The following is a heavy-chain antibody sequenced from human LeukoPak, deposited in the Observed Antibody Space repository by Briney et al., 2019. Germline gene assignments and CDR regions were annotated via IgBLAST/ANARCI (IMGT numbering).Heavy chain of an antibody. J-gene: IGHJ4*02. Sequence: AGGSLRLPCEASGFTFSSSAMTWVRQAPGKGLEWVSSISIDVDKTYYADSVKGRVTISRDNSKTTLYLQMNSLRAEDTAVYYCAKFSRSYCSSTRCSKYFDYWGQGTLVTVSS. D-gene: IGHD2-2*01. CDR2: ISIDVDKT. V-gene: IGHV3-23*01. CDR3: AKFSRSYCSSTRCSKYFDY. CDR1: GFTFSSSA.